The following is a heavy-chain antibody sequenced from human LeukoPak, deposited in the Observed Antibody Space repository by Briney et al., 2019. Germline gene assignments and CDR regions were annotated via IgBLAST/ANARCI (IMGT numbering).Heavy chain of an antibody. CDR1: GFTFDDYA. CDR3: AKYRPPRKLEYFDY. D-gene: IGHD1-26*01. Sequence: GGSLRLSCVASGFTFDDYAMHWVRQVPGKGLEWVSGITWNSGRTGYAESVKGRFTISRDNAKNSLYLQMNSLRAEDTAVYYCAKYRPPRKLEYFDYWGQGTLVTVSS. V-gene: IGHV3-9*01. CDR2: ITWNSGRT. J-gene: IGHJ4*02.